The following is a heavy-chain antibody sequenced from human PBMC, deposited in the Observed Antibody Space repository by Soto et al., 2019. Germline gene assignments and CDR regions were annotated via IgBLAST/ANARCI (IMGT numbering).Heavy chain of an antibody. Sequence: SETLSLTCTVSGGSVSTTSYYWSWIRQPPGKGLEWVGYIYYSGSTDHNPSLKSRVTISVDTSKNQFSLKLSSVTAADTAVYYCARLLYYDSRRSFDSWGQGTLVTVSS. CDR3: ARLLYYDSRRSFDS. CDR1: GGSVSTTSYY. D-gene: IGHD3-22*01. J-gene: IGHJ4*02. V-gene: IGHV4-61*01. CDR2: IYYSGST.